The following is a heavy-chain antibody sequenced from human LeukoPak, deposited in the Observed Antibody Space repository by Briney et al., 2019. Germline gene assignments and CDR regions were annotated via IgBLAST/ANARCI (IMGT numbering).Heavy chain of an antibody. V-gene: IGHV3-30-3*01. J-gene: IGHJ2*01. CDR2: ISYDGSIK. Sequence: GGSLRLSCAASGFPFSSYSIHWVRQAPGQGLEWVAVISYDGSIKYYADSVKGRFTISRDNSKNTLLLQLNSLKAEDTAVYYCARDLGRSGIGVVIYWYFDLWGRGTPVTVSS. CDR3: ARDLGRSGIGVVIYWYFDL. D-gene: IGHD3-22*01. CDR1: GFPFSSYS.